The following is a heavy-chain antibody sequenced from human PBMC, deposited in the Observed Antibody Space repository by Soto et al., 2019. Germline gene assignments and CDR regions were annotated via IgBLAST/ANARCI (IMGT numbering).Heavy chain of an antibody. J-gene: IGHJ4*02. CDR3: AREEGAELDF. CDR1: GYTFTDAY. Sequence: QVRLVQSGAEVKKPGASVKVTCKPSGYTFTDAYIHWVRQAPGQGLEWLGWINPKNGGTNYAQKSQGRVTMTRDTSSSTSFMELSSLSSNDTAVYYCAREEGAELDFWGQGTLVTVSS. CDR2: INPKNGGT. V-gene: IGHV1-2*02. D-gene: IGHD1-26*01.